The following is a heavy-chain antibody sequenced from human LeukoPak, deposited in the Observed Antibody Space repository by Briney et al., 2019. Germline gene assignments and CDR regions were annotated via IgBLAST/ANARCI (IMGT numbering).Heavy chain of an antibody. CDR2: IKSKTDGGTT. Sequence: GGSLRLSCAASGFTFSNAWMSWVRQAPGKGLEWVGRIKSKTDGGTTDYAAPVKGRFTISRDDSKNTLYLQTNSLKTEDTAVYYCTTGVVVVPAASDAFDIWGQGTMVTVSS. CDR3: TTGVVVVPAASDAFDI. J-gene: IGHJ3*02. D-gene: IGHD2-2*01. V-gene: IGHV3-15*01. CDR1: GFTFSNAW.